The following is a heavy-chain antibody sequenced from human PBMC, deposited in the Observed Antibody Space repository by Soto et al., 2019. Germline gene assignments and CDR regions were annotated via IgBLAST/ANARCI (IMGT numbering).Heavy chain of an antibody. CDR3: ARGVDAGVDY. CDR2: MSPNSGNT. D-gene: IGHD2-15*01. V-gene: IGHV1-8*01. J-gene: IGHJ4*02. CDR1: GYTFTSYD. Sequence: GASVKVSCKASGYTFTSYDINWIRQATGQGLEWMGWMSPNSGNTGYAQKFQGRVTMTRDTSISTAYMELSSLGSEDTAVYFCARGVDAGVDYWGQGTVVTVSS.